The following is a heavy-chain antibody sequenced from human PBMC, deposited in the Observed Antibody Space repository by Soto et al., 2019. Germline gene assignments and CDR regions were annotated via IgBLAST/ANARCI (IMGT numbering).Heavy chain of an antibody. CDR2: IIPIFGTA. Sequence: QVQLVQSGAEVKKPGSSVKVSCKASGGTFSSYAISWVRQAPGQGLEWMGGIIPIFGTANYAQKFQGRVTCTADEATRTAYMELRSRRSEDTAGYYCASQQLGPSYYDGMDVWGQGTTVTVSS. CDR1: GGTFSSYA. J-gene: IGHJ6*02. D-gene: IGHD6-6*01. CDR3: ASQQLGPSYYDGMDV. V-gene: IGHV1-69*12.